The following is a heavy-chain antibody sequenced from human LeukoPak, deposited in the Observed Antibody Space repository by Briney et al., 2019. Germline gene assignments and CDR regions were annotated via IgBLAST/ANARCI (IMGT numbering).Heavy chain of an antibody. Sequence: PGVSLRLSCAASGFTFSSYAMTWVRQAPGKGLEWVSYISSSGSTIYYADSVKGRFTISRDNAKNSLYLQMNSLRAEDTAVYYCARDWSGITGTTGSVGDYWGQGTLVTVSS. D-gene: IGHD1-7*01. CDR3: ARDWSGITGTTGSVGDY. V-gene: IGHV3-48*03. CDR2: ISSSGSTI. CDR1: GFTFSSYA. J-gene: IGHJ4*02.